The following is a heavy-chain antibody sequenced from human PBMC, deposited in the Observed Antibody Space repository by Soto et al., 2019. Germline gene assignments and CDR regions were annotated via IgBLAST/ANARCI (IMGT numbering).Heavy chain of an antibody. D-gene: IGHD2-8*01. J-gene: IGHJ4*02. Sequence: ASVKVSCKASRYTFTSYCFSCARHAPGQGLEWMGWISAYNGNTNYAQKLQGRVTMTTDTSTSTAYMELRSLRSDDTAVYYCARGGHLYPGDERDYWGQGTLVTVSS. CDR3: ARGGHLYPGDERDY. CDR2: ISAYNGNT. V-gene: IGHV1-18*01. CDR1: RYTFTSYC.